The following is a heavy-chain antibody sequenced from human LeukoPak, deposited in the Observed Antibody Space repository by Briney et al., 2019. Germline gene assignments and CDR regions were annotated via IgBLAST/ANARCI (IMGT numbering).Heavy chain of an antibody. J-gene: IGHJ4*02. CDR3: AREWTTYSSSSSPDY. CDR1: EFTFSRYW. Sequence: GGSLRLSCAVSEFTFSRYWMSWVRQAPGKGLEWVANINQDGSEDAYVDSVKGRFTISRDNARNSLYLRMNSLRAEDTAVYYCAREWTTYSSSSSPDYWGQGTLVTVSS. V-gene: IGHV3-7*03. D-gene: IGHD6-6*01. CDR2: INQDGSED.